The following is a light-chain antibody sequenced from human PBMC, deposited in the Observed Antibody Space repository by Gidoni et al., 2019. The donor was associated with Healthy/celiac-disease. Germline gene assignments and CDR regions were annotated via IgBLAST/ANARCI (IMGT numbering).Light chain of an antibody. CDR1: SSDVGGYNY. J-gene: IGLJ3*02. V-gene: IGLV2-14*01. CDR2: EVI. CDR3: SSYTSSSTLDWV. Sequence: QSALTQPASVSGSPGQSITISCTGTSSDVGGYNYVSWYQQHPGKAPKLMIYEVINRPSGVSNRFSGSKSGNTASLTISGLHAEDEADYYCSSYTSSSTLDWVFGGGTKLTVL.